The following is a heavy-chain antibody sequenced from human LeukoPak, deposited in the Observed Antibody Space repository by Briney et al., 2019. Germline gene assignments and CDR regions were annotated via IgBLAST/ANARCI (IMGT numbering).Heavy chain of an antibody. D-gene: IGHD6-13*01. Sequence: SETLSLTCTVSGGSISSYYWSWIRQPPGKGLEWIGYIYDSGSTNYNPSLKSRGTISVDTSKNQFSLKLSSVTDADTAVYYCARAAAAAVNWFDPWGQGTLVTVSS. V-gene: IGHV4-59*01. CDR1: GGSISSYY. CDR2: IYDSGST. CDR3: ARAAAAAVNWFDP. J-gene: IGHJ5*02.